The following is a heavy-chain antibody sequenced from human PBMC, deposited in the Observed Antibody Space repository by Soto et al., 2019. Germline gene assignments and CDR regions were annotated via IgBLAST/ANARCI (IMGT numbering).Heavy chain of an antibody. J-gene: IGHJ4*02. CDR2: IYYSGST. V-gene: IGHV4-59*12. CDR3: ARVPVGYCSGGSCYSADYFDY. Sequence: SETLSLTCTVSGGSISSYYWSWIRQPPGKGLEWIGYIYYSGSTNYNPSLKSRVTISVDTSKNQFSLKLSSVTAADTAVYYCARVPVGYCSGGSCYSADYFDYWGQGTLVTVSS. D-gene: IGHD2-15*01. CDR1: GGSISSYY.